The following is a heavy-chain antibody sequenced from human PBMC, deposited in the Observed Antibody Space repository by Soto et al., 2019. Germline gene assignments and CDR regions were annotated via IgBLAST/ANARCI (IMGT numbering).Heavy chain of an antibody. CDR2: IYYSGST. D-gene: IGHD3-22*01. CDR1: GGSISSYY. CDR3: ARSPDSSGYYPRWYYYGMDV. J-gene: IGHJ6*02. Sequence: PSETLSLTCTVSGGSISSYYWSWIRQPPGKGLELIGYIYYSGSTNYNPSLKSRVTISVDKSKNQFSLKLSSVTAADTAVYYCARSPDSSGYYPRWYYYGMDVWGQGTTVTVSS. V-gene: IGHV4-59*12.